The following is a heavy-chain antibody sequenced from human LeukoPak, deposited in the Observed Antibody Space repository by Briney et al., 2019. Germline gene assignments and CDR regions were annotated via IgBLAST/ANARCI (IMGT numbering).Heavy chain of an antibody. J-gene: IGHJ4*02. D-gene: IGHD1-26*01. CDR2: IYYSGST. V-gene: IGHV4-39*01. CDR1: GGSISSSTYY. CDR3: ARNASDSGTSYFDY. Sequence: PSETLSLTCTVSGGSISSSTYYWGWIRQPPGKGLEWIGSIYYSGSTSYNPSLKRRVTISVDTSKNQFSLKLDSVTAADTAVYYCARNASDSGTSYFDYWGQGTLVTVSS.